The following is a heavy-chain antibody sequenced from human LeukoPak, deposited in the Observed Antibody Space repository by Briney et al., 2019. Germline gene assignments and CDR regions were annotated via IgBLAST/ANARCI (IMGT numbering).Heavy chain of an antibody. Sequence: GASVKVSCKASGYTFTSYGISWGRQAPGQGLEWMGWISAYNGNTNYAQKLQGRVTMTTDTSTSTAYMELRSLRSDDTAVYYCARDGEWFGELSGWFDPWGQGTLVTVSS. CDR1: GYTFTSYG. D-gene: IGHD3-10*01. CDR3: ARDGEWFGELSGWFDP. CDR2: ISAYNGNT. V-gene: IGHV1-18*01. J-gene: IGHJ5*02.